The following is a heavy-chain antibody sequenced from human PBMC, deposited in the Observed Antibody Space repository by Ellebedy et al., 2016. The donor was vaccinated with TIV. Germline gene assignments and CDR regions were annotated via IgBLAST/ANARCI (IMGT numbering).Heavy chain of an antibody. CDR2: ISYDGSNK. D-gene: IGHD3-10*01. Sequence: GESLKISXAASGFTFSSYAMSWVRQAPGKGLEWVAVISYDGSNKYYADSVKGRFTISRDNSKNTLYLQMNSLKTEDTAVYYCAVYGSGRMGFDYWGQGTLVTVSS. J-gene: IGHJ4*02. CDR3: AVYGSGRMGFDY. V-gene: IGHV3-30-3*01. CDR1: GFTFSSYA.